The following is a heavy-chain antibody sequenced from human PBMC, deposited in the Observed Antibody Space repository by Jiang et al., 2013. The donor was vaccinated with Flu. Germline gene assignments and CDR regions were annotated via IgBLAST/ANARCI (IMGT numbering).Heavy chain of an antibody. CDR3: ASGSVDIVATRDMLYYYGMDV. D-gene: IGHD5-12*01. Sequence: SGAEVKKPGASVKVSCKASGYTFTSYAMHWVRQAPGQRLEWMGWINAGNGNTKYSQKFQGRVTITRDTSASTAYMELSSLRSEDTAVYYCASGSVDIVATRDMLYYYGMDVWGQGT. CDR2: INAGNGNT. V-gene: IGHV1-3*01. CDR1: GYTFTSYA. J-gene: IGHJ6*02.